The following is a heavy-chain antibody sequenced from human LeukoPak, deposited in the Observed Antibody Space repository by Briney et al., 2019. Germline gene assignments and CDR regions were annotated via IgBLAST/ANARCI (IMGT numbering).Heavy chain of an antibody. Sequence: ASVKVSCKASGGTFSSYAISWVRQAPGQGLEWMGGIIPIFGTANYAQKFQGRVTMTEDTSTDTAYMELSSLRSEDTAVYYCARGGTYYYESSAYSPAWFDPWGQGTLVTVSS. D-gene: IGHD3-22*01. V-gene: IGHV1-69*06. CDR2: IIPIFGTA. CDR3: ARGGTYYYESSAYSPAWFDP. CDR1: GGTFSSYA. J-gene: IGHJ5*02.